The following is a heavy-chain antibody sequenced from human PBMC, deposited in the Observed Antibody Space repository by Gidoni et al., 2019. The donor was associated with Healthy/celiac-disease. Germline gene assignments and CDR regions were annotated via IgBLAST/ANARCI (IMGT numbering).Heavy chain of an antibody. CDR2: INHSGST. J-gene: IGHJ6*03. D-gene: IGHD4-4*01. CDR1: GGSFSGSY. CDR3: ARLYPSNYYYYYYMDV. V-gene: IGHV4-34*01. Sequence: QVQLQQWGAGLLKPSETLSLTCAVYGGSFSGSYWSWIRQPPGKGLEWIGEINHSGSTNYNPSLKSRVTISVDTSKNQFSLKLSSVTAADTAVYYCARLYPSNYYYYYYMDVWGKGTTVTVSS.